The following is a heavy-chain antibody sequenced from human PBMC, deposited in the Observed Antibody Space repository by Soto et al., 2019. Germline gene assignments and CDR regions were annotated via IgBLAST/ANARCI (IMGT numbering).Heavy chain of an antibody. Sequence: TSETLSLTCAVSGGSISSGGYSWSWIRQPPGKGLEWIGYIYHSGSTYYNPSLKSRVTISVDRSKNQFSLKLSSVTAADTAVYYCARGYLANYYYYGMDVWGQGTTVTVS. J-gene: IGHJ6*02. V-gene: IGHV4-30-2*01. CDR2: IYHSGST. CDR1: GGSISSGGYS. CDR3: ARGYLANYYYYGMDV. D-gene: IGHD3-10*01.